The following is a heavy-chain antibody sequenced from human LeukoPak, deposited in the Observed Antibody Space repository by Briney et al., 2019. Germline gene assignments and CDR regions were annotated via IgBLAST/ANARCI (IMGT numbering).Heavy chain of an antibody. V-gene: IGHV3-23*01. D-gene: IGHD3-22*01. CDR2: ISGSGGST. CDR3: ARDQYYYDSSGYYSAY. J-gene: IGHJ4*02. CDR1: GFTFSSYG. Sequence: PGGSLRLSCAASGFTFSSYGMSWVRQAPGKGLEWVSNISGSGGSTYYADSVKGRFTISRDNSKNTLYLQMNSLRAEDTAVYYCARDQYYYDSSGYYSAYWGQGTLVTVSS.